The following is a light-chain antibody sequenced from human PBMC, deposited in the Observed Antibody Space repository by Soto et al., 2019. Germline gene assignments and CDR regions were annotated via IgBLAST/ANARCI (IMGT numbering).Light chain of an antibody. Sequence: EIVLTQSPGTLSLSPGERATLSCRASQSVSSYLASYQQKPGQAPRLLIYGASSRATGIPDRFSGSGSGTDFTLTISRLEPQDFSVYYYQQYVSSSRTFGQGTKVEIK. CDR1: QSVSSY. CDR2: GAS. J-gene: IGKJ1*01. CDR3: QQYVSSSRT. V-gene: IGKV3-20*01.